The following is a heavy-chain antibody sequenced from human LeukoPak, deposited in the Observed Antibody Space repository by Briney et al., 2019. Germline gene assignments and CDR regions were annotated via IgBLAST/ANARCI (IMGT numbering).Heavy chain of an antibody. J-gene: IGHJ6*03. CDR3: TTYVGAYSNWGDYYYYYMDV. V-gene: IGHV3-15*01. CDR1: GFTFSNAW. D-gene: IGHD4-11*01. Sequence: SGGSLRLSCAASGFTFSNAWMSWVRQAPGKGLEWVGRIKSKTDGGTTDYAAPVKGRFTISRDASKNTLYLQMNSLKTEDTAVYYCTTYVGAYSNWGDYYYYYMDVWGKGTTVTVSS. CDR2: IKSKTDGGTT.